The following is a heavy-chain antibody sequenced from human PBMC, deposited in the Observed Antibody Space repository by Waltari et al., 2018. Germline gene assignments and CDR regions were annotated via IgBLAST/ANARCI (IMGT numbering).Heavy chain of an antibody. CDR2: IDYSGST. J-gene: IGHJ3*02. Sequence: QVQLQESGPGLVKPSETLSLTCTVSGGSISSYYWSWIRQPPGKGLEWIGYIDYSGSTNYNPSLKSRVTISVDTSKNQFSLKLSSVTAADTAVYYCAGLYSSVWYDAFDIWGQGTMVTVSS. V-gene: IGHV4-59*08. D-gene: IGHD6-19*01. CDR1: GGSISSYY. CDR3: AGLYSSVWYDAFDI.